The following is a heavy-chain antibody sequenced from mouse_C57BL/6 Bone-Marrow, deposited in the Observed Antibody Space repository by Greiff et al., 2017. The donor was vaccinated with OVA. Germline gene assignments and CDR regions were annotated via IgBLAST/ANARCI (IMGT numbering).Heavy chain of an antibody. CDR1: GYTFTDHT. V-gene: IGHV1-78*01. J-gene: IGHJ2*01. Sequence: VQLQQSDAALVKPGASVKISCKVSGYTFTDHTIHWMKQRPVHGLEWIGFIYPRAGSTKYNEKFKGKATLTADKSSSTAYMQLNSLTSEDTAVYFCARGGIYYECDREGWGKGTTLTVSS. CDR3: ARGGIYYECDREG. D-gene: IGHD2-4*01. CDR2: IYPRAGST.